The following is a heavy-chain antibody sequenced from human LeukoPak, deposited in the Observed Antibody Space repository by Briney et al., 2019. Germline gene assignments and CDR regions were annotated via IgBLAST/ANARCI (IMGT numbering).Heavy chain of an antibody. Sequence: GGSLRLSSVVSEFTFSNNWMSWVRQAPGKGLEWVANIKQDGSEKYYVDSVKGRFTISRDNAKNSLYLQMNSLRAEDTAVYYCARQITMVRLFDYWGQGTLVTVSS. V-gene: IGHV3-7*01. CDR1: EFTFSNNW. J-gene: IGHJ4*02. CDR2: IKQDGSEK. D-gene: IGHD3-10*01. CDR3: ARQITMVRLFDY.